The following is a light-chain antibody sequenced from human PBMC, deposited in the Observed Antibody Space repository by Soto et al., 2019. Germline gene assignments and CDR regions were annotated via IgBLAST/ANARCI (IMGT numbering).Light chain of an antibody. V-gene: IGLV2-14*01. J-gene: IGLJ1*01. CDR3: RSYTSSSSHVYV. Sequence: QSALTQPASVSGSPGQSITISCTGTSSDVGGYNYVSWYQQHPGKAPKLMIYDVSNRPSGVSNRFSGSKSGNTASLTISGLQDEHEADYYCRSYTSSSSHVYVFGTGTKVTVL. CDR1: SSDVGGYNY. CDR2: DVS.